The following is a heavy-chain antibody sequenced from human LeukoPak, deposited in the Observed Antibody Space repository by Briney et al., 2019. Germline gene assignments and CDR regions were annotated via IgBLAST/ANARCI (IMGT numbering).Heavy chain of an antibody. CDR2: IYYSGST. CDR1: GVSVIGGGYY. Sequence: PSETLSLTCTVSGVSVIGGGYYWSWIWQPPGKGLEWIGYIYYSGSTTYNPSLKSRVTISVDTSKNKFSLKLSSATAADTAVYYCARVPISTTARGYFDYWGQGTLVTVSS. D-gene: IGHD4-17*01. J-gene: IGHJ4*02. CDR3: ARVPISTTARGYFDY. V-gene: IGHV4-61*08.